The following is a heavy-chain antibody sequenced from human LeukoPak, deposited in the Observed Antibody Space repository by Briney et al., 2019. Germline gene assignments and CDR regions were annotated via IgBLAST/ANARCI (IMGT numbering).Heavy chain of an antibody. Sequence: GGSLRLSCAASGFIFSDYGMHWVRQAPGKGLEWVTLVRNDGSDKYYADSVKGRFNISGDNSKNTLYLQMNSLRPVDTAVYYCAKHYYGSGSQKYYFDYWGQGTLVTVSS. CDR3: AKHYYGSGSQKYYFDY. D-gene: IGHD3-10*01. J-gene: IGHJ4*02. V-gene: IGHV3-30*02. CDR2: VRNDGSDK. CDR1: GFIFSDYG.